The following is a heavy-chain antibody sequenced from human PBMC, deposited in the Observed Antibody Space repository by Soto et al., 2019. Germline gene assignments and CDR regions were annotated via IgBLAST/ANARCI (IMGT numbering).Heavy chain of an antibody. CDR2: INAGNGNT. D-gene: IGHD5-18*01. Sequence: ASVKGSCKASGYTFTRYAMHWVRQAPGQRLEWMGWINAGNGNTKYSQKFQGRVTITRDTSASTAYMELSSLRSEVTAVYYCAIDMRPWDTNLFAACGQRTPVTVSS. CDR3: AIDMRPWDTNLFAA. CDR1: GYTFTRYA. V-gene: IGHV1-3*01. J-gene: IGHJ5*02.